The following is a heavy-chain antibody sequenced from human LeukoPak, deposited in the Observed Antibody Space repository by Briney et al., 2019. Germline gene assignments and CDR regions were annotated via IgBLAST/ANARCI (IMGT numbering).Heavy chain of an antibody. V-gene: IGHV3-9*03. CDR3: AKGQQWLQISGAFDI. D-gene: IGHD6-19*01. CDR1: GFTFDDYA. J-gene: IGHJ3*02. CDR2: ISWNSGSI. Sequence: PGGTLRLSCAASGFTFDDYAMHWVRQAPGKGLEWVSGISWNSGSIGYADSVKGRFTISRDNAKNSLYLQMNSLRAEDMALYYCAKGQQWLQISGAFDIWGQGTMVTVSS.